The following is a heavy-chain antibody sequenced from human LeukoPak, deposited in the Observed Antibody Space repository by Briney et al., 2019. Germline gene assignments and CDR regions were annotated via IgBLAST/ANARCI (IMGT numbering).Heavy chain of an antibody. CDR2: IYPDDSDT. V-gene: IGHV5-51*01. CDR3: ARHTHHDY. J-gene: IGHJ4*02. CDR1: GYSFTSYW. Sequence: GESLKISCKGFGYSFTSYWIGWVRQSPGKGLEWMGIIYPDDSDTRYSPSFRGQVTISADKSINTAYLQWSSLKASDTAIYYCARHTHHDYWGQGTLVTVSS.